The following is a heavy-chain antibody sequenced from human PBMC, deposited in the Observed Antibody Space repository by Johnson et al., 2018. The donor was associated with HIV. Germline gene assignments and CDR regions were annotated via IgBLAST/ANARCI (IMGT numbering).Heavy chain of an antibody. Sequence: VQLVESGGGLVQPGRSLRLSCAASGFTFDDYAMHWVRQAPGKGLEWVSGISWNSGSIGYADSVKGRFSISRDNAKNSLYLQMNSLKTEDTAVYYCKAEFRDGDIWGRGTMVTVSS. J-gene: IGHJ3*02. CDR2: ISWNSGSI. V-gene: IGHV3-9*01. D-gene: IGHD3-10*01. CDR1: GFTFDDYA. CDR3: KAEFRDGDI.